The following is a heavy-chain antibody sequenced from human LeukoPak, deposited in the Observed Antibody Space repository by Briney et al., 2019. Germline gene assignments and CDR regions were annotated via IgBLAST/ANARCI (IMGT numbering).Heavy chain of an antibody. CDR2: IYYSGST. J-gene: IGHJ5*02. CDR1: GGSISSSSYY. Sequence: SETLSLTCTVSGGSISSSSYYWGWIRQPPGKGLEWIGSIYYSGSTYYNPSLKSRVTISVDTSKNQFSLNLSSVTAADTALYYCARVYPGAVAGGRWFDPWGQGTLVTVSS. V-gene: IGHV4-39*07. D-gene: IGHD6-19*01. CDR3: ARVYPGAVAGGRWFDP.